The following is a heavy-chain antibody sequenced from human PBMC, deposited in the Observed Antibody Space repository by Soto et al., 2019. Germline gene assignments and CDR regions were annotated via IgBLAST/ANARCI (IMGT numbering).Heavy chain of an antibody. CDR2: VNDSGST. J-gene: IGHJ6*01. CDR3: ATDSANSHFGMDV. D-gene: IGHD1-26*01. CDR1: GGCFTVNY. Sequence: PSETLSVTCVVHGGCFTVNYRSWMRQPPGKGLDLIGEVNDSGSTNFNPSLKSRVTISVDTSKKQFTLKLTSVTAADTAVYYCATDSANSHFGMDVWGQGTTVTVSS. V-gene: IGHV4-34*01.